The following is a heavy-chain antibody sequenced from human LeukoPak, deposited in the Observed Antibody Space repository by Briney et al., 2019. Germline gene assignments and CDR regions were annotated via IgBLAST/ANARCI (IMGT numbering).Heavy chain of an antibody. CDR2: ISYDGSNK. CDR3: ARDRVGATDYFDY. D-gene: IGHD1-26*01. J-gene: IGHJ4*02. V-gene: IGHV3-30-3*01. Sequence: PGGSLRLSCEASGFTFSSYAMHWVRQAPGKGLEWVAVISYDGSNKYYADSVKGRFTISRDNSKSTLYLQMNSLRAEDTAVYYCARDRVGATDYFDYWGQGTLVTVSS. CDR1: GFTFSSYA.